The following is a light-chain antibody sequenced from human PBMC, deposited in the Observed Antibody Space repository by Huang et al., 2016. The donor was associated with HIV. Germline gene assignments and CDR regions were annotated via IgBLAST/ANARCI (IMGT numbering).Light chain of an antibody. J-gene: IGKJ4*01. CDR3: MQALQIPVT. Sequence: DIVMTQSPLSLSVTPGELASISCRSSQNLLHNNGNNFLDWYLQKPGQSPQLLIYLGSNRASGVPDRFSGSGSGTDFTLKISRVEAEDVGVYYCMQALQIPVTFGGGTKVEIK. CDR1: QNLLHNNGNNF. V-gene: IGKV2-28*01. CDR2: LGS.